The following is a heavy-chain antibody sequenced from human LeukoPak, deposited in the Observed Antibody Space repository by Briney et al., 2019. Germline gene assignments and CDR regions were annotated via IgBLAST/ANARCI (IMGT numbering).Heavy chain of an antibody. CDR3: ARHDTTGYYWYYFDY. CDR2: IYYTGST. CDR1: GGSISSYY. Sequence: SETLSLTCTVSGGSISSYYWSWIRQPPGKGLEWAGYIYYTGSTNYNPSLKTRVTISVDTSKNQFSLKLSSVTAADTAVYHCARHDTTGYYWYYFDYWGQGSLVTVSS. J-gene: IGHJ4*02. D-gene: IGHD3-22*01. V-gene: IGHV4-59*01.